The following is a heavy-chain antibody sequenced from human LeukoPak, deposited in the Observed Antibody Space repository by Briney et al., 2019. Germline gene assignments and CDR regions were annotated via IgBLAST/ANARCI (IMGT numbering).Heavy chain of an antibody. Sequence: PSETLSLTCTVSGGSISSSSYHWGRIRQPPGKGLEWIGSIYYSGSTYYNPSLKSRVTISVDTSKNQFSLKLSSVTAADTAVYFCVREEMPGKFDYWGQGTLVTVSS. J-gene: IGHJ4*02. CDR2: IYYSGST. V-gene: IGHV4-39*07. CDR3: VREEMPGKFDY. CDR1: GGSISSSSYH. D-gene: IGHD1-26*01.